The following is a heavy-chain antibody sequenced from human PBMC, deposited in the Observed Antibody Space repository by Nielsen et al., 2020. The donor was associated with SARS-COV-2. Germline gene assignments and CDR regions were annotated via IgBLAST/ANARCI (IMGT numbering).Heavy chain of an antibody. CDR3: AKRRAVFMLTFGGEGAMDV. J-gene: IGHJ6*02. D-gene: IGHD3-16*01. Sequence: GESLKISCAASGFTFSSYAMHWVRQAPGKGLEWVASISYEGSQKYYAESLTGRFTVSRDTSKNTVYLQMNSLSVEDTAVYHCAKRRAVFMLTFGGEGAMDVWGQGTTVSVSS. CDR2: ISYEGSQK. V-gene: IGHV3-30*14. CDR1: GFTFSSYA.